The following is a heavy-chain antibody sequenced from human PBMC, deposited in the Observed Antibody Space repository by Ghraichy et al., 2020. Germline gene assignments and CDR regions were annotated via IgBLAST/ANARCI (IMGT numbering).Heavy chain of an antibody. CDR1: GGSVSSANSF. V-gene: IGHV4-61*01. CDR2: VSNSGSA. D-gene: IGHD1-26*01. Sequence: SETLSLTCTVSGGSVSSANSFWTWIRQSPGKGLEWVGFVSNSGSANYNPSLESRVTISRDTSKNQFTLPLKSVTAADPAGYYCARGLLKWVWALHFWGQGTKVTVSS. J-gene: IGHJ3*01. CDR3: ARGLLKWVWALHF.